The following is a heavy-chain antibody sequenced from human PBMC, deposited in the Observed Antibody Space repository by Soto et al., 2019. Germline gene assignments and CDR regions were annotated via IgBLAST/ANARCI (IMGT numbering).Heavy chain of an antibody. CDR3: ARADYYGDPGSY. Sequence: GGSLRLSCAASGFTFSTSWMSWVRQAPGKGLEWVANIKEDGSEKYYVDSVKGRFTISRDHAKNSLYLQMNSLGADDTAVYYSARADYYGDPGSYWGQGTLVTVSS. V-gene: IGHV3-7*01. D-gene: IGHD3-10*01. J-gene: IGHJ4*02. CDR1: GFTFSTSW. CDR2: IKEDGSEK.